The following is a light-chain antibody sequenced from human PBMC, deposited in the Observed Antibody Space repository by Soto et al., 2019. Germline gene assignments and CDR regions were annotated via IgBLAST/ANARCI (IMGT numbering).Light chain of an antibody. CDR3: LQDYSYPWT. V-gene: IGKV1-6*01. J-gene: IGKJ1*01. CDR1: QGIRND. CDR2: AAS. Sequence: IQMTQSPSSLSASVGDRVTITCRASQGIRNDLGWYQQKPGKAPKLLIHAASSLESGVPSRFSGSESGTDFTFTISSLQPEDFATYYCLQDYSYPWTFGQGTKVEI.